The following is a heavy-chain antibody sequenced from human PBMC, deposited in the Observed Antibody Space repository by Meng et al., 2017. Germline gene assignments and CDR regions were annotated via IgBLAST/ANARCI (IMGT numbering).Heavy chain of an antibody. CDR1: GFDVRSNY. Sequence: EVEVVEAGRGFVQPGGSLRLSCAASGFDVRSNYMSWVRQAAGKGLEWVSVIYSGGSTYYADSVKGRFTISRHNSKNTLYLQMNSLRAEDTAGYYCAGGLMVNDYWGQGTLVTVSS. CDR2: IYSGGST. J-gene: IGHJ4*02. D-gene: IGHD3-10*01. V-gene: IGHV3-53*04. CDR3: AGGLMVNDY.